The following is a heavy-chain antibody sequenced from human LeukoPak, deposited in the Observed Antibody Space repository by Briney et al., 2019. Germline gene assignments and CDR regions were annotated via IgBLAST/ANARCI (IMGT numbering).Heavy chain of an antibody. Sequence: ASVKVSCKASGYTFTSYYMHWVRQAPGQGLEWMGIINPSGGSTSYAQKFQGGVTMTRDMSTSTVHMELSSLRSEDTAVYYCAREDGYNGFGYWGQGTLVTVSS. D-gene: IGHD5-24*01. CDR1: GYTFTSYY. CDR3: AREDGYNGFGY. V-gene: IGHV1-46*01. J-gene: IGHJ4*02. CDR2: INPSGGST.